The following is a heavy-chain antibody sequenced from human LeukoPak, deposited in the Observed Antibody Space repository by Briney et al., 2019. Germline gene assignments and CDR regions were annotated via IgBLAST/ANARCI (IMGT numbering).Heavy chain of an antibody. CDR1: GYSISSGYY. CDR3: ARSFVVPAAPSFDI. Sequence: PSETLSLTCAVSGYSISSGYYWGWIRQPPGKGLEWIGSIYHSGSTYYNPSLKSRVTISVDTSKNQFSLKLSSVTAADTAVYYCARSFVVPAAPSFDIGGQGTMVTVSS. V-gene: IGHV4-38-2*01. D-gene: IGHD2-2*01. J-gene: IGHJ3*02. CDR2: IYHSGST.